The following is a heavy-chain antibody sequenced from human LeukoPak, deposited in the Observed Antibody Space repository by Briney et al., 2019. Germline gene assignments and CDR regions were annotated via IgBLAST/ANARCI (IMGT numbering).Heavy chain of an antibody. D-gene: IGHD6-13*01. Sequence: GGSLRLSCAASGFTFSSYAMSWVRQAPGKGLEWVSAISGSGGSTYYADSVKGRFTISRDNSKNTLYLQMNSLGAEDTAVYYCAKDKYSSSCFDYWGQGTLVTVSS. CDR3: AKDKYSSSCFDY. CDR2: ISGSGGST. J-gene: IGHJ4*02. CDR1: GFTFSSYA. V-gene: IGHV3-23*01.